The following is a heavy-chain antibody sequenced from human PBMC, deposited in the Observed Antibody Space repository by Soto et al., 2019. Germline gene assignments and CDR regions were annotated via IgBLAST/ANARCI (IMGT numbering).Heavy chain of an antibody. V-gene: IGHV2-5*01. Sequence: SGPTLVNPTQTLTLTCTFYGFSLSTSGVGVGWIRQPPGKALEWLALIYWNDDKRYSPSLKSRLTITKDTSKNQVVLTMTNMDPVDPATYYCARIREYYDSSGYYYDGSHFDYWGQGTLVTVSS. CDR2: IYWNDDK. D-gene: IGHD3-22*01. J-gene: IGHJ4*02. CDR3: ARIREYYDSSGYYYDGSHFDY. CDR1: GFSLSTSGVG.